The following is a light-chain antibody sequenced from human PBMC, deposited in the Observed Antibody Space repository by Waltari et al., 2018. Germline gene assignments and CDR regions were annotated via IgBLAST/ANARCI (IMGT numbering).Light chain of an antibody. J-gene: IGKJ1*01. V-gene: IGKV3-15*01. CDR3: QQYNNWPRT. Sequence: EIVMTQSPATLSVSPGERATLSCRASQCVSSNLAWYQQKPGQAPRLLIYGASTRATGIPARFSGSGSGTECTRTISSLQSEDFAVYYCQQYNNWPRTFGQGTKVEIK. CDR1: QCVSSN. CDR2: GAS.